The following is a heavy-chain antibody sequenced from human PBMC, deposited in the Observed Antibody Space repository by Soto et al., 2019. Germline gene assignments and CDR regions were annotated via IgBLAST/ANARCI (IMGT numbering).Heavy chain of an antibody. V-gene: IGHV1-69*13. J-gene: IGHJ5*02. D-gene: IGHD1-26*01. CDR1: GGTFSSYA. CDR3: ARAVPREYYPNNWFDP. CDR2: IIPIFGTA. Sequence: ASVKVACKASGGTFSSYAISWVRQAPGQGLEWMGGIIPIFGTANYAQKFQGRVTITADESTSTAYMELSSLRSEDTAVYYCARAVPREYYPNNWFDPWGQGTLVTVSS.